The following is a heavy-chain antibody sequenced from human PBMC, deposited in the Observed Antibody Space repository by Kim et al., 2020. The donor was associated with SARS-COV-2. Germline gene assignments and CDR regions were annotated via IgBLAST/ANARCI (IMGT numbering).Heavy chain of an antibody. V-gene: IGHV3-74*01. D-gene: IGHD6-19*01. Sequence: RYAESVRGRFAISRNDAKNTLYLQMNSLRAEDTTVYYCARYGGWYMGIDYWVQGTLVTVIS. J-gene: IGHJ4*01. CDR3: ARYGGWYMGIDY.